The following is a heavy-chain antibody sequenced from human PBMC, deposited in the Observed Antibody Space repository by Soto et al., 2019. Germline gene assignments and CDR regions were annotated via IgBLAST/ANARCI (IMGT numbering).Heavy chain of an antibody. CDR3: ARDPTYYDSSGYALDI. J-gene: IGHJ3*02. D-gene: IGHD3-22*01. Sequence: QVQLVQSGAEVKKPGASVKVSCKAPGYTFTSYGISWVRQAPGQGLVWMGWISAYNSNTNYAQELQGRVIMTKDTTTSTAYMEVRSLRSVNTAVYYCARDPTYYDSSGYALDIWGQGTMVTVSS. CDR1: GYTFTSYG. CDR2: ISAYNSNT. V-gene: IGHV1-18*01.